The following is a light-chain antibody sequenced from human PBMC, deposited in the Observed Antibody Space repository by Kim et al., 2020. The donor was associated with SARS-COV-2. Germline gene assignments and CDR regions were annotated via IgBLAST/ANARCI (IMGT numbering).Light chain of an antibody. V-gene: IGLV4-69*01. CDR2: LTSDGSH. J-gene: IGLJ2*01. CDR1: SGHSSDA. Sequence: SVMLPCAVSSGHSSDAIAWHQQQPEKGPRYLMKLTSDGSHSKGDGIPDRFSGSSSGAERYLTISGLQSEDEADYYCQTWGTGAKGVFGGGTQLTVL. CDR3: QTWGTGAKGV.